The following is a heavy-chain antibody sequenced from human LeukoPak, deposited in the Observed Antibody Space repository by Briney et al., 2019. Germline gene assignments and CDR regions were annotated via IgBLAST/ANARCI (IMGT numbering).Heavy chain of an antibody. D-gene: IGHD5-12*01. J-gene: IGHJ5*02. CDR2: IIAILDTA. Sequence: ASVKVSYKASGGSFSDYSISWVRQAPGQGLEWMGRIIAILDTAHCAQKFQGRFTITADKSTTTVYMELSSLRSDDTAVYYCVRSGYDYNWFDPWGQGTLVTVSS. CDR1: GGSFSDYS. CDR3: VRSGYDYNWFDP. V-gene: IGHV1-69*08.